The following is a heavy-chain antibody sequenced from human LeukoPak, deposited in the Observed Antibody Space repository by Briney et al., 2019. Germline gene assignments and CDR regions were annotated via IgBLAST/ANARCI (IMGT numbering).Heavy chain of an antibody. D-gene: IGHD5-18*01. J-gene: IGHJ4*02. CDR2: FDPEDGET. CDR1: GYTLTELS. Sequence: ASVKVSCKVSGYTLTELSMHWVRQAPGKGLEWMGGFDPEDGETIYAQKFQGGVTMTEDTSTDTAYMELSGLRSEDTAVYYCATGYSQGLGSIDYWGQGTLVTVSS. CDR3: ATGYSQGLGSIDY. V-gene: IGHV1-24*01.